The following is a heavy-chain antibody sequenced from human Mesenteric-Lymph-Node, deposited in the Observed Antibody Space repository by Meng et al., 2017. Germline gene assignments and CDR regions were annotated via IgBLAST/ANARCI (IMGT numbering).Heavy chain of an antibody. CDR3: ASLYGDSSVWYLDL. CDR2: IYYSGST. J-gene: IGHJ2*01. D-gene: IGHD4-17*01. Sequence: QGQLTEPGPGLVKPSQTLSLTFTVSCGSISSGNHYWSWIRQHPGKGLEYIGYIYYSGSTYYNPSLKSRVIISVDTSKNQFSLRLNSVTAADTAVYYCASLYGDSSVWYLDLWGRGTLVTVSS. CDR1: CGSISSGNHY. V-gene: IGHV4-31*03.